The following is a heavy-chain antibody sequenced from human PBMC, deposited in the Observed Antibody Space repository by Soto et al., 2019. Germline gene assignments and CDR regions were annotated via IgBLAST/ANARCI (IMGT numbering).Heavy chain of an antibody. D-gene: IGHD4-17*01. CDR1: GFTFSSYA. Sequence: EVQLLESGGGLVQPGGSLRLSCAASGFTFSSYAMSWVRQAPGKGLEWVSAISGSGGSTYYADSVKGRFTISRDNSKNTLYLKRNSLRAEDTAVYYCAKDKYVYGDYVGWFDPWGQGTLVTVSS. CDR3: AKDKYVYGDYVGWFDP. CDR2: ISGSGGST. J-gene: IGHJ5*02. V-gene: IGHV3-23*01.